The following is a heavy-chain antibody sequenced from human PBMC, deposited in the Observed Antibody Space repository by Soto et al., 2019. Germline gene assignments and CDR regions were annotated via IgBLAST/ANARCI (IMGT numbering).Heavy chain of an antibody. CDR1: GGSISSSSYY. V-gene: IGHV4-39*01. Sequence: QLQLQESGPGLVKPSETLSLTCTVSGGSISSSSYYWGWIRQPPGKGLEWIGSIYYSGSTYYNPSLKSRVTISVDTSKNQFSLKLSSVTAADTAVYYCARRPGIAVAPPDYWGQGTLVTVSS. CDR2: IYYSGST. D-gene: IGHD6-19*01. CDR3: ARRPGIAVAPPDY. J-gene: IGHJ4*02.